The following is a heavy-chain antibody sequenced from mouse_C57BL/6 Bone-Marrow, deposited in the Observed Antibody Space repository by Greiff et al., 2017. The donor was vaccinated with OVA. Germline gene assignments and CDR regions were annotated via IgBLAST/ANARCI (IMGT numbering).Heavy chain of an antibody. V-gene: IGHV14-4*01. Sequence: EVKLMESGAELVRPGASVKLSCTASGFNIKDDYMHWVKQRPEQGLEWIGWIDPENGDTEYASKFQGKATITADTSSNTAYLQLSSLTSEDTAVYYCTTGGREAYWGQGTLVTVSA. CDR2: IDPENGDT. J-gene: IGHJ3*01. CDR3: TTGGREAY. D-gene: IGHD1-1*02. CDR1: GFNIKDDY.